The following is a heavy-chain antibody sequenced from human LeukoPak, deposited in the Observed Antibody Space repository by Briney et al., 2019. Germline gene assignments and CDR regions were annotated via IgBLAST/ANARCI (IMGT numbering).Heavy chain of an antibody. J-gene: IGHJ3*01. D-gene: IGHD3-22*01. Sequence: TAGGSLRLSCVASGFIFSSYSMNWVRQAPGKGLEWVSCITGSGDSIYYAGSVKGRFTISRDDARNTLFLQMNSLRAEDTAVYYCARSRDSSGYPDAFDFWGQGTMVTVST. V-gene: IGHV3-21*01. CDR2: ITGSGDSI. CDR3: ARSRDSSGYPDAFDF. CDR1: GFIFSSYS.